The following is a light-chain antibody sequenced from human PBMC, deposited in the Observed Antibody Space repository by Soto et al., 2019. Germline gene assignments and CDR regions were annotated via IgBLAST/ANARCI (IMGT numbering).Light chain of an antibody. V-gene: IGKV1-5*03. CDR1: QSISNW. CDR2: RAS. CDR3: QQYNSYSPRLT. Sequence: DIQMTQSPSTLSASVGDRVTITCRASQSISNWLAWYQQKPGKAPKLLIYRASSLESGVPSRFSGSGSGTEFTLTISSLQPDDVAPDYCQQYNSYSPRLTFGGGTKVETK. J-gene: IGKJ4*01.